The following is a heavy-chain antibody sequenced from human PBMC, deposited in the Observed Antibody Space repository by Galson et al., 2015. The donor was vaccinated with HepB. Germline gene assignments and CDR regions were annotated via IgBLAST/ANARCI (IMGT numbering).Heavy chain of an antibody. Sequence: SVKVSCKASGGTFSSYGISWVRQAPGQGLEWMGGIIPIDGKANYALEFQGRVTITADKSTSTAYMELSSLRSEDTAVYYCARDGPYCGGDCFEDGMDVWCQGTTVTVSS. J-gene: IGHJ6*02. CDR2: IIPIDGKA. D-gene: IGHD2-21*02. CDR3: ARDGPYCGGDCFEDGMDV. V-gene: IGHV1-69*10. CDR1: GGTFSSYG.